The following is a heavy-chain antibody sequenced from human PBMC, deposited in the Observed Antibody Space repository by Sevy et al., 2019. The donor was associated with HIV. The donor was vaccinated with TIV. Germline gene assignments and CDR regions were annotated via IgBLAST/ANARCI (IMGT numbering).Heavy chain of an antibody. CDR3: ARPPGTSGRDAFHI. J-gene: IGHJ3*02. CDR1: GYTFTSYA. CDR2: ISAYNGNT. Sequence: ASVKVSCKASGYTFTSYAISWVRQAPGQGLEWMGWISAYNGNTNYAQKLQGRVTMTTDTSTSTAYMELRSLRSDDTAVYYCARPPGTSGRDAFHIWGQGTMVTVSS. V-gene: IGHV1-18*04. D-gene: IGHD2-8*01.